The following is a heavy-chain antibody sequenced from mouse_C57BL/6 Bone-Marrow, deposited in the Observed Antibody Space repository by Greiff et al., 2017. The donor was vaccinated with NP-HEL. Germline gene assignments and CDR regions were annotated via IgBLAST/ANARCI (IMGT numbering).Heavy chain of an antibody. J-gene: IGHJ2*01. Sequence: VKLVESGAELVRPGASVTLSCKASGYTFTDYEMHWVKQTPVHGLEWIGAIDPETGGTAYNQKFKGKAILTADKSSSTAYMELRSLTSEDSAVYYCTRGEYWGQGTTLTVSS. V-gene: IGHV1-15*01. CDR1: GYTFTDYE. CDR2: IDPETGGT. CDR3: TRGEY.